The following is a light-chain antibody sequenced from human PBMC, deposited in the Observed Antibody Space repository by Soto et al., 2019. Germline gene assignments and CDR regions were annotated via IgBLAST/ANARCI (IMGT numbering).Light chain of an antibody. CDR3: VLYMGSGIGV. CDR2: STN. Sequence: QAVVTQEPSFSVSPGRTVTLTCGLSSGSVSTSYYPSWYQQTPGQAPRTLIYSTNTRSSGVPDRFSGSILGSKAALTITGAQADDESDYYCVLYMGSGIGVFGGGTKLTVL. J-gene: IGLJ3*02. V-gene: IGLV8-61*01. CDR1: SGSVSTSYY.